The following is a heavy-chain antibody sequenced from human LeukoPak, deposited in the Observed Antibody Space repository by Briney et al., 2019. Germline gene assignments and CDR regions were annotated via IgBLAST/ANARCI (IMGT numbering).Heavy chain of an antibody. V-gene: IGHV3-13*01. J-gene: IGHJ4*02. Sequence: GGSLRLSCAASGFTFSNYDMPWVRQATGKGLEWVSAIGTASDTYYSGSVKGRFTISRENAKNSLYLQMDSLKAGDTAVYYCARGGWFGELLRPFDYWGQGSLVTVSS. CDR1: GFTFSNYD. CDR3: ARGGWFGELLRPFDY. D-gene: IGHD3-10*01. CDR2: IGTASDT.